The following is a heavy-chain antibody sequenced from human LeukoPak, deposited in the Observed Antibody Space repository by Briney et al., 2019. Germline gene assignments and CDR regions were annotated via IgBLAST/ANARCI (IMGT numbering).Heavy chain of an antibody. CDR2: ISYDGSNK. CDR3: ARDQFEYSSNYGMDV. D-gene: IGHD6-6*01. J-gene: IGHJ6*02. Sequence: GGSLRLSCAASGFTFSSYGMHWVRQAPGKGLEWVAVISYDGSNKYYADSVKGRFTISRDNSKNTLYLQMNSLRAEDTAVYYCARDQFEYSSNYGMDVGGQGTTVTVSS. V-gene: IGHV3-30*03. CDR1: GFTFSSYG.